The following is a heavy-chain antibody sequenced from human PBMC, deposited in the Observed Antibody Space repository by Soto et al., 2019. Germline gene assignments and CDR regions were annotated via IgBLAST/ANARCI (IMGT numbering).Heavy chain of an antibody. CDR2: ISGSGDNT. J-gene: IGHJ4*02. CDR3: AKDSSYSSSVY. V-gene: IGHV3-23*01. Sequence: PLRVSCASSLFTFSNYCITLVLHTPGKGLEFVSTISGSGDNTYYADSVRGRFTISRDNSKNTLYLQMNSLRAEDTAVYYCAKDSSYSSSVYWGQGTLVTVSS. CDR1: LFTFSNYC. D-gene: IGHD6-6*01.